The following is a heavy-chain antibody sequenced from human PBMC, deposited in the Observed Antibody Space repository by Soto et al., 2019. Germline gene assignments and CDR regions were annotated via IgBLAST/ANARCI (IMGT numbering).Heavy chain of an antibody. CDR1: GFTFSSYA. V-gene: IGHV3-23*01. Sequence: GGSQRLSCAASGFTFSSYAMSWVRQAPGKGLEWVSAISGSGGSTYYADSVKGRFTISRDNSKNTLYLQMNSLRAEDTAVYYCAKGQSADYYYYYMDVWGKGTTVTVSS. CDR2: ISGSGGST. J-gene: IGHJ6*03. CDR3: AKGQSADYYYYYMDV.